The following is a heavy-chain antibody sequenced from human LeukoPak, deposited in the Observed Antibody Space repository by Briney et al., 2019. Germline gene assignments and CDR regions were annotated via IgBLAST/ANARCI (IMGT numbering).Heavy chain of an antibody. D-gene: IGHD2-21*01. V-gene: IGHV3-23*01. Sequence: GGSLRLSCLTSGFTFSTNAMSRVRQAPGKGLEWISGISGSGASTYYADSVKGRFTISRDNSKNTLYLQMNSLRAEDTAVYYCASLPGGEAGFKYWGQGTLVTVSS. CDR1: GFTFSTNA. J-gene: IGHJ4*02. CDR2: ISGSGAST. CDR3: ASLPGGEAGFKY.